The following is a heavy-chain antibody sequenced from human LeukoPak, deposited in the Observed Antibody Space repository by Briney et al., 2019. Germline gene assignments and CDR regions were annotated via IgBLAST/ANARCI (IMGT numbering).Heavy chain of an antibody. V-gene: IGHV4-39*01. CDR1: GGSISSSSYY. Sequence: SETLSLTCTVSGGSISSSSYYWGWIRQPPGKGLEWIGSIYYSGSTYYNPSLKSRVTISVDTPKNQFSLKLSSVTAADTAVYYCGSSSVVAATGFDPWGQGTLVTVSS. J-gene: IGHJ5*02. CDR2: IYYSGST. CDR3: GSSSVVAATGFDP. D-gene: IGHD2-15*01.